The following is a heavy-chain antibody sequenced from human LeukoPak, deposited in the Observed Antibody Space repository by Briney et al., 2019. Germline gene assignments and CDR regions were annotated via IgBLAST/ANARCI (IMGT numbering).Heavy chain of an antibody. CDR2: IYTSGST. Sequence: SETLSLTCTVSGGSISNYYWSWIRQPAGKGLELIGRIYTSGSTNYNPSLKSRVTMSVDTSKNQFSLKLSSVTAADTAVYYCARSRCSSISCASRGAFDIWGQGTMVTVSS. V-gene: IGHV4-4*07. CDR3: ARSRCSSISCASRGAFDI. D-gene: IGHD2-2*01. J-gene: IGHJ3*02. CDR1: GGSISNYY.